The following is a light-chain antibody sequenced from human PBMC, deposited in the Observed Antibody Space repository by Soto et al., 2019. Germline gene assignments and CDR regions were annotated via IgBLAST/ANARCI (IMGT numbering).Light chain of an antibody. CDR2: AAS. CDR3: QQLKTYPVT. CDR1: QDINNY. Sequence: IRLTQSPSSLSASVGDRVSFTCRAGQDINNYLAWYQQKPGKAPKLLISAASTLQSGVTSRFSASVSGTEYTHTISSLQPEDVATYYCQQLKTYPVTFGLGTRLDIK. J-gene: IGKJ5*01. V-gene: IGKV1-9*01.